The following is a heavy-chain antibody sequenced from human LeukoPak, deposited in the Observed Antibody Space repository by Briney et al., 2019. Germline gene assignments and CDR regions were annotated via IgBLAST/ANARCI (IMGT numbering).Heavy chain of an antibody. V-gene: IGHV3-21*04. CDR2: ISYTGTYI. CDR3: VRDRGTSRPIDY. J-gene: IGHJ4*02. CDR1: AFSLSAYN. D-gene: IGHD1-26*01. Sequence: GGSLRLSCAASAFSLSAYNMNWVRQAPGKGLEWVSSISYTGTYIYYADSVKGRFTISRDNAQNSLYLQMNSLRAEDTAIYYCVRDRGTSRPIDYWGQGTLSPSPQ.